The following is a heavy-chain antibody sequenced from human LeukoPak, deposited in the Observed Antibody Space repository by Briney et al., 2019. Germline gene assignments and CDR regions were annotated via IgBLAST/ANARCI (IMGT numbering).Heavy chain of an antibody. Sequence: ASVKVSCKASGYTFTGYYMHWVRQAPGQGLEWMGWINPNSGGTNYAQKFQGRVTMTRDTSISTAYMELSRRRSDDTAVYYCARRMVRGVIMADWFDPWGQGTLVTVSS. CDR1: GYTFTGYY. J-gene: IGHJ5*02. V-gene: IGHV1-2*02. CDR3: ARRMVRGVIMADWFDP. CDR2: INPNSGGT. D-gene: IGHD3-10*01.